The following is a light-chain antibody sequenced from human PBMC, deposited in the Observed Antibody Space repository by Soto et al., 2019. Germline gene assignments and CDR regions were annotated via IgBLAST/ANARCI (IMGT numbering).Light chain of an antibody. CDR1: SSDIGSYTL. CDR3: CSYAGSSSYV. V-gene: IGLV2-23*01. CDR2: EGS. J-gene: IGLJ1*01. Sequence: QSVLTQPASVSGSPGQSITISYTGTSSDIGSYTLVSWYQQHPGKAPKLMIYEGSKRPSGVSNRFSGSKSGNTASLTISGLQAEDEADYYCCSYAGSSSYVFGTGTNFTVL.